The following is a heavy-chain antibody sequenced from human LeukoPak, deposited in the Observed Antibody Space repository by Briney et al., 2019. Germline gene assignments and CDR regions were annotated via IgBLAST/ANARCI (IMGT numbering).Heavy chain of an antibody. J-gene: IGHJ2*01. CDR2: ISSSSSYI. Sequence: GSLRLSCAASGLTFSLYSMNWVRQAPGKGLEWVSSISSSSSYIYYADSVKGRFTISRDNAKNSLYLQMNSLRAEDTAVYYCVSASRYYDILTGQSGTWYFDLWGRGTLVTVSS. CDR1: GLTFSLYS. D-gene: IGHD3-9*01. V-gene: IGHV3-21*06. CDR3: VSASRYYDILTGQSGTWYFDL.